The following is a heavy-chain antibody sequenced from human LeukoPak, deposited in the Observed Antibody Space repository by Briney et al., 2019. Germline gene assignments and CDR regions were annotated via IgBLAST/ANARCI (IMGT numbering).Heavy chain of an antibody. Sequence: ASVKVSCKHSGYTFTSYDINWVRQATGQGLEWMGWMNTISGNTGYAQKFQGIVTITRNTSISTAYMELSSLRSEDTAVYYCARKQQRIEGFDPWGQGTLVTVSS. CDR2: MNTISGNT. V-gene: IGHV1-8*03. J-gene: IGHJ5*02. CDR1: GYTFTSYD. CDR3: ARKQQRIEGFDP. D-gene: IGHD6-13*01.